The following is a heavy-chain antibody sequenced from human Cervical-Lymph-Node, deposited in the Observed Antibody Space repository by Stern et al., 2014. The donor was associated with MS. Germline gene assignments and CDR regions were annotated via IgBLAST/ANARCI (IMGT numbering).Heavy chain of an antibody. Sequence: EVQLVESGGGLVKPGGTLRLSCAASGFTFSSYSMIWVRQAPGKGLEWVSSISSSSSYIYYEDSVKGRFTITRDNANNSLYLQMNSLRAEDTAVYYCARDPITMVRGVIYWGQGTLVTVSS. CDR1: GFTFSSYS. D-gene: IGHD3-10*01. CDR3: ARDPITMVRGVIY. J-gene: IGHJ4*02. V-gene: IGHV3-21*01. CDR2: ISSSSSYI.